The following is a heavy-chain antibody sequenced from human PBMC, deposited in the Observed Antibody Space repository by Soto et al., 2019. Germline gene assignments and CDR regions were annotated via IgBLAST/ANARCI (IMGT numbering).Heavy chain of an antibody. Sequence: PGESLKISCKGSGYSFTRNWITWVRQMPGKGLEWMGRIDPRDSSTDYSPSFQGQVTISADKSISTAYLQWSSLKASDTAMYYCGYCSGGGMNGFDIWGQGTMVTVSS. CDR2: IDPRDSST. CDR3: GYCSGGGMNGFDI. V-gene: IGHV5-10-1*01. CDR1: GYSFTRNW. D-gene: IGHD2-15*01. J-gene: IGHJ3*02.